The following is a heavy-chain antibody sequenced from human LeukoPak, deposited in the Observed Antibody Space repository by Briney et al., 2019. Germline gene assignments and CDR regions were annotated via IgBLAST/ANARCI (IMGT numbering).Heavy chain of an antibody. D-gene: IGHD3-10*01. Sequence: GGCLRLSCAASGFTFSSYAMHWVRQAPGKGLEWVAVISYDGSNKYYADSVKGRFTISRDNSKNTLYLQMNSLRAEDTAVYYCARDGSGSYGHAFDIWGQGTMVTVSS. CDR1: GFTFSSYA. CDR2: ISYDGSNK. CDR3: ARDGSGSYGHAFDI. V-gene: IGHV3-30-3*01. J-gene: IGHJ3*02.